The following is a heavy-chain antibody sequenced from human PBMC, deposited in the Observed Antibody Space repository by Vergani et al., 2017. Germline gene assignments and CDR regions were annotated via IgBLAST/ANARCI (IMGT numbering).Heavy chain of an antibody. Sequence: QVQLVQSGSELKKPGASVKVSCKASGYTFTSYAMNWVRQAPGQGLEGMGWINTNTGNPKYAQGFTGRFVFSLDTSVSTAYLQISSLKAEDTAVYYCARDSDDFWSGYGPFLDYWGQGTLVTVSS. J-gene: IGHJ4*02. CDR1: GYTFTSYA. V-gene: IGHV7-4-1*02. CDR3: ARDSDDFWSGYGPFLDY. CDR2: INTNTGNP. D-gene: IGHD3-3*01.